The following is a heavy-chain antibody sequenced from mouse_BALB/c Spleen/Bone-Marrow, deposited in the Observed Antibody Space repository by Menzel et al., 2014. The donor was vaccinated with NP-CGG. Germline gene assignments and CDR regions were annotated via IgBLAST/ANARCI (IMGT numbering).Heavy chain of an antibody. V-gene: IGHV1-14*01. CDR2: INPYNDGT. D-gene: IGHD2-3*01. CDR3: ARRWLPYAMDY. Sequence: VQLQQSGPELVKPGASVKMSCKASGYTFTSYIMHWVKRKPGQGLEWIGYINPYNDGTKYNEKFKGKATQTSDKSSSTAYMELSSLTSEDSAVYYCARRWLPYAMDYWGQGTSVTVSS. J-gene: IGHJ4*01. CDR1: GYTFTSYI.